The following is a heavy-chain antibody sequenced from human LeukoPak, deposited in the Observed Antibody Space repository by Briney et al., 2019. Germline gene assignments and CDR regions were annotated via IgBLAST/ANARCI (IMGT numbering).Heavy chain of an antibody. Sequence: GGSLRLSCAASGLSFSTSVIHWVRQAPGKGLEWVAVISYDGNSKFYGDSVKGRFTISRDNSKNTLFLQTNSLSPDDTAVYYCARDPRPDYYDSSGFYPYFDRWGQGTLVTVSS. CDR3: ARDPRPDYYDSSGFYPYFDR. CDR1: GLSFSTSV. D-gene: IGHD3-22*01. J-gene: IGHJ4*02. CDR2: ISYDGNSK. V-gene: IGHV3-30*03.